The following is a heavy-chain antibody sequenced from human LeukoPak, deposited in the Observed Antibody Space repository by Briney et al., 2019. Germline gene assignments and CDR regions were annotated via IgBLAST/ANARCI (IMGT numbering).Heavy chain of an antibody. CDR2: ISYDGSNK. CDR1: GLTFSSYA. Sequence: PGGSLRLSCAASGLTFSSYARHWVRQAPGKGLEWVAVISYDGSNKYYADSVKGRFTISRDNSKNTLYLQMNSLRAEDTAVYYCAKSQRLVDYWGQGTLVTVSS. D-gene: IGHD6-25*01. J-gene: IGHJ4*02. CDR3: AKSQRLVDY. V-gene: IGHV3-30*18.